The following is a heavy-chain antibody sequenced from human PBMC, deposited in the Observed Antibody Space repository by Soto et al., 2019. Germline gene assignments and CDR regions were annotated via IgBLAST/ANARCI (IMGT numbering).Heavy chain of an antibody. J-gene: IGHJ6*02. CDR2: ISWDGGST. D-gene: IGHD5-12*01. V-gene: IGHV3-43*01. Sequence: GGSLRLSCAASGFTFDDYTMHWVRQAPGKGLEWVSLISWDGGSTYYADSVKGRFTISRDNSKNSLYLQMNSLRTEDTALYYCATGGVATTQYYYYYGMDVWGQGTTVTVSS. CDR3: ATGGVATTQYYYYYGMDV. CDR1: GFTFDDYT.